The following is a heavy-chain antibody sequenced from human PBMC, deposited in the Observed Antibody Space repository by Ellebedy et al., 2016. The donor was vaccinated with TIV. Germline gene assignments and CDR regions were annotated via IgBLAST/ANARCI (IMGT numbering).Heavy chain of an antibody. V-gene: IGHV1-46*01. CDR2: INPSGGST. Sequence: ASVKVSXXASGYTFTSYYMHWVRQAPGQGLEWMGIINPSGGSTSYAQKFQGRVTMTRDTSTSTVYMELSSLRSEDTAVYYCARVDVWIAVEDYWGQGTLVTVSS. CDR3: ARVDVWIAVEDY. J-gene: IGHJ4*02. D-gene: IGHD6-19*01. CDR1: GYTFTSYY.